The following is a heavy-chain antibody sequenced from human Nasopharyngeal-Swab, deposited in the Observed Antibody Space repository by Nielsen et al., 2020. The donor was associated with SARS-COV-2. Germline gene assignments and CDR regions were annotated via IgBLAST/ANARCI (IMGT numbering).Heavy chain of an antibody. CDR2: IYYSGST. V-gene: IGHV4-39*01. CDR1: GLTFSDYY. CDR3: ARQQAQSGSFDY. D-gene: IGHD1-26*01. J-gene: IGHJ4*02. Sequence: GSLRLSCVASGLTFSDYYMSWIRQAPGKGLEWIGSIYYSGSTYYNPSLKSRVTISVDTSKNQFSLKLSSVTAADTAVYYCARQQAQSGSFDYWGQGTLVPVSS.